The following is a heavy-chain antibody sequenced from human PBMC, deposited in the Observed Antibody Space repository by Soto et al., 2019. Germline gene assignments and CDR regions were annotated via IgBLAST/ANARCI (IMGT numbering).Heavy chain of an antibody. CDR2: ISAYNGNT. D-gene: IGHD6-19*01. CDR1: GYSFTNYG. V-gene: IGHV1-18*01. CDR3: ARDRGVAPPVAGNTHYYYYMDV. J-gene: IGHJ6*03. Sequence: QAQLVQSGVEVKKPGASVKVYCKASGYSFTNYGITWVRQAPGKGYEWMGWISAYNGNTNYAQKFQGRVTMTTAASTRTAYFELRCLRSYDTAVYYCARDRGVAPPVAGNTHYYYYMDVWGKGTTVTVSS.